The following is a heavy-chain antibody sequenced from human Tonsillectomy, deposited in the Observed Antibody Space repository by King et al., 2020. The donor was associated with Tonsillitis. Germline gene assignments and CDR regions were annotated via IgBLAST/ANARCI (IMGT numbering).Heavy chain of an antibody. Sequence: QVQLVESGAEVRKPGASVTVSCKVSGYTLTELSIHWVRQAPGKGLEWMGGFHPEDGKTIYAQKFRGRVTMTEDTPTDTAYMDLHSLTSGDTALYYCVTGHLQAIRLPDPWRTSMVRGVMASSYWYFPLWGRGSLVTVSS. D-gene: IGHD3-10*01. V-gene: IGHV1-24*01. CDR1: GYTLTELS. J-gene: IGHJ2*01. CDR2: FHPEDGKT. CDR3: VTGHLQAIRLPDPWRTSMVRGVMASSYWYFPL.